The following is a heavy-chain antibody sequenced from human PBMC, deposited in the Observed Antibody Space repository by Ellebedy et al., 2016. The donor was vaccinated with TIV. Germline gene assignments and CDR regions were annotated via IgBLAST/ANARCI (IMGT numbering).Heavy chain of an antibody. V-gene: IGHV4-30-4*01. Sequence: MPSETLSLTCTVSGVSITTGDYYWSWIRQSPGKGLEWIGDIYYSGDTHYNSALKSRLRISVDASKRQFSLELSSVTAADTAVYYCATYSMGRLEYWGQGTLVTVSS. CDR1: GVSITTGDYY. D-gene: IGHD4-11*01. CDR3: ATYSMGRLEY. CDR2: IYYSGDT. J-gene: IGHJ4*02.